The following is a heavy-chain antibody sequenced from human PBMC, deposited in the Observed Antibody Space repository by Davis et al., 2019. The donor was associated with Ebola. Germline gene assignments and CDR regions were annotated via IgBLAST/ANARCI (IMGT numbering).Heavy chain of an antibody. D-gene: IGHD6-19*01. CDR3: ARDSDAGRIAVAGTGWYFGL. V-gene: IGHV3-7*01. CDR1: GFTFSSYW. CDR2: IKQDGSEK. J-gene: IGHJ2*01. Sequence: PAGSLRLSCAASGFTFSSYWMSWVRQAPGKGLEWVANIKQDGSEKYYVDPVKGRFTISRDNAKNSLYLQMNSLRAEDTAVYYCARDSDAGRIAVAGTGWYFGLWGRGTLVTVSS.